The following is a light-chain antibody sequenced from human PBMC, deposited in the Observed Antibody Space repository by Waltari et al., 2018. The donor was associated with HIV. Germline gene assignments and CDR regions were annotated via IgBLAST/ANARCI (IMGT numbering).Light chain of an antibody. J-gene: IGLJ3*02. CDR3: AAWDDSLNGRV. Sequence: QSVLPQPPSASGTPGQRLPISCSGRSSNIGSNTVTWYQQLPGTAPKLLIYSNNQRPSGVPDRFSDSESGTSASLAISVLQSEDEADYYCAAWDDSLNGRVFGGGTKLTVL. CDR2: SNN. CDR1: SSNIGSNT. V-gene: IGLV1-44*01.